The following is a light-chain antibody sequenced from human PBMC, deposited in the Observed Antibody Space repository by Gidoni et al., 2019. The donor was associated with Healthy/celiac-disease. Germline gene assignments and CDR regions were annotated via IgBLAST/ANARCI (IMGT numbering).Light chain of an antibody. CDR3: NSRDSSGNHLV. J-gene: IGLJ2*01. CDR1: ILRSYY. CDR2: GKN. Sequence: SSELTQDPAVSVALGQTVRITCQVDILRSYYASWYQQKPGQAPVLVIYGKNNRPSAIPDRFSGSSSGNTASLTITGAQAEDEADYYCNSRDSSGNHLVFGGGTKLTVL. V-gene: IGLV3-19*01.